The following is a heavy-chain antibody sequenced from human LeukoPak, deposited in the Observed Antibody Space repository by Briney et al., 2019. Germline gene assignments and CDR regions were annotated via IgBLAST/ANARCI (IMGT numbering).Heavy chain of an antibody. Sequence: GGSLRLSCAASGFTVSSNYMSWVRQAPGKGLEWVAVISYDGSNKYYADSVKGRFTISRDNSKNTLYLQMNSLRAEDTAVYYCAKEAGMGAFDIWGQGTMVTVSS. J-gene: IGHJ3*02. D-gene: IGHD1-14*01. CDR3: AKEAGMGAFDI. CDR2: ISYDGSNK. CDR1: GFTVSSNY. V-gene: IGHV3-30*18.